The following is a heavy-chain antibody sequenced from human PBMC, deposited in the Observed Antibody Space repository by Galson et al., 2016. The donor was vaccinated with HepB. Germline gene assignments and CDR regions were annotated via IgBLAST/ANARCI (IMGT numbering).Heavy chain of an antibody. CDR1: GGSISSYY. Sequence: QVQLQESGPGLVKPSETLSLTCPVSGGSISSYYWNWIRQPPGKGLEWIGYIYYSGRTNYNPSLKSWVTISVDTSKNQFSLKLSSVTAADTAVYFCTRGLVFASYYGLGNYYRPPDYWGQGTLVTVSS. D-gene: IGHD3-10*01. CDR2: IYYSGRT. J-gene: IGHJ4*02. V-gene: IGHV4-59*01. CDR3: TRGLVFASYYGLGNYYRPPDY.